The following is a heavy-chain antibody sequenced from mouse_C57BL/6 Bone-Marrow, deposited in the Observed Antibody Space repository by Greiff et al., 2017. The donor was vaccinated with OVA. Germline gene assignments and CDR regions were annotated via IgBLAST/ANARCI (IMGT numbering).Heavy chain of an antibody. CDR2: ISYSGST. CDR1: GYSITSGYD. CDR3: ARLGCGYYGFAY. J-gene: IGHJ3*01. Sequence: DVKLQESGPGMVKPSQSLSLTCTVTGYSITSGYDWHWIRHFPGNKLEWMGYISYSGSTNYNPSLKSRISITHDTSKNHFFLKLNSVTTEDTATYYCARLGCGYYGFAYWGQGTLVTVSA. D-gene: IGHD2-3*01. V-gene: IGHV3-1*01.